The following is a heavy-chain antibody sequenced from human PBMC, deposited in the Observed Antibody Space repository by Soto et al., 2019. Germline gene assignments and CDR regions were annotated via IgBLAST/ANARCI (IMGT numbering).Heavy chain of an antibody. Sequence: GGSLRLSCAASGFTFSSYWMHWVRQAPGKGLVWVSRINSDGSSTSYADSVKGRFTISRDNAKNTLYLQMNSLRAEDTAVYYGTRDRPGPQHYFDEWGQGNMVTVSS. CDR1: GFTFSSYW. J-gene: IGHJ4*02. D-gene: IGHD6-6*01. CDR2: INSDGSST. CDR3: TRDRPGPQHYFDE. V-gene: IGHV3-74*01.